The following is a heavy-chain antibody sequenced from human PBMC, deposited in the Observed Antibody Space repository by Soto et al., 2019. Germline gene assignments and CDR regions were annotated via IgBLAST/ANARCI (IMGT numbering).Heavy chain of an antibody. Sequence: GESLKISCKGSGYSFTTYWIGWVRQMPGEGLEWMGLIFAGDSDTRYSPSFQGQVTISADKSISTAYLQWSSLKASDAAMYYCARRGRFSSGHYYFDYWGQGTLVTVSS. CDR1: GYSFTTYW. CDR3: ARRGRFSSGHYYFDY. D-gene: IGHD3-22*01. CDR2: IFAGDSDT. V-gene: IGHV5-51*01. J-gene: IGHJ4*02.